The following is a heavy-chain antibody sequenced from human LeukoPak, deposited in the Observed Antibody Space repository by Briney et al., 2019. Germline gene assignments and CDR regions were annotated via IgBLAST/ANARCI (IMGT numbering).Heavy chain of an antibody. CDR3: ASGGNSGSYNLL. J-gene: IGHJ4*02. CDR1: GGSMSNYY. V-gene: IGHV4-4*07. D-gene: IGHD3-10*01. CDR2: IYFSGTT. Sequence: SETLSLTCTVSGGSMSNYYWHWARQPAGKGLEWIGHIYFSGTTNYNPSLKSRVTMSVDMSKNQFSLNLSSVTAADTAVYYCASGGNSGSYNLLWGQGTLVTVSS.